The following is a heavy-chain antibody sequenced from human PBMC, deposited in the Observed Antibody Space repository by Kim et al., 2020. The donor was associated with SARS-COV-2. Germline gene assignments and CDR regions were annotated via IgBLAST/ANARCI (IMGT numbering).Heavy chain of an antibody. V-gene: IGHV3-30*04. D-gene: IGHD3-9*01. Sequence: GGSLRLSCAASGFTFSSYAMHWVRQAPGKGLEWVAVISYDGSNKYYADSVKGRFTISRDNSKNTLYLQMNSLRAEDTAVYYCARDRRQVLRYFDWLLTLWGQGTLVTVSS. CDR1: GFTFSSYA. J-gene: IGHJ4*02. CDR3: ARDRRQVLRYFDWLLTL. CDR2: ISYDGSNK.